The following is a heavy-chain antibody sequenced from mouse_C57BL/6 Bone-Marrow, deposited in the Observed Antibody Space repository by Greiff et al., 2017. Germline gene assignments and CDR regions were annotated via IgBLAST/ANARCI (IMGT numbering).Heavy chain of an antibody. J-gene: IGHJ3*01. CDR1: GFTFSSYG. CDR2: ISSGGSYT. D-gene: IGHD4-1*01. Sequence: EVQLVESGGDLVKPGGSLELSCAASGFTFSSYGMSWVRQTPDKRLEWVATISSGGSYTYYPDSVKGRFTISRDNAKNTLYLQMSSLKSEDTAMYYCARRDWDAFAYWGQGTLVTVSA. CDR3: ARRDWDAFAY. V-gene: IGHV5-6*01.